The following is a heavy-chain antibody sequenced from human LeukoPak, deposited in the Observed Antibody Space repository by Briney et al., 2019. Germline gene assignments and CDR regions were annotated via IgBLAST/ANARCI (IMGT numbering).Heavy chain of an antibody. CDR1: GFTFSSYG. CDR3: AKETSSSFDY. CDR2: TSNSGGST. J-gene: IGHJ4*02. D-gene: IGHD6-6*01. Sequence: GGSLRLSCEASGFTFSSYGMNWGRQAPGKGLEWVSGTSNSGGSTDYADSVKGRFTISRDNSKNTLYLQMNSLRAEDTAVYYCAKETSSSFDYWGQGTLVTVSS. V-gene: IGHV3-23*01.